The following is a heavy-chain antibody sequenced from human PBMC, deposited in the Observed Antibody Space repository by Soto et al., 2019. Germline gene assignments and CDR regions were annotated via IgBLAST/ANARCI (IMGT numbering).Heavy chain of an antibody. V-gene: IGHV4-31*03. CDR3: ARDIQTTDAYYYYYGMDV. Sequence: LSLTCTVSGGSISSGGYYWSWIRQHPGKGLEWIGYIYYSGSTYYNPSLKSRVTISVDTSKNQFSLKLSSVTAADTAVYYCARDIQTTDAYYYYYGMDVWGQGTTVTVSS. CDR2: IYYSGST. CDR1: GGSISSGGYY. D-gene: IGHD4-4*01. J-gene: IGHJ6*02.